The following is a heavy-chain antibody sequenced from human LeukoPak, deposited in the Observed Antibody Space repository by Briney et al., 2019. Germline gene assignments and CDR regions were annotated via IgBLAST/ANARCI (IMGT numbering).Heavy chain of an antibody. D-gene: IGHD6-19*01. J-gene: IGHJ3*02. CDR2: INPNSGGT. Sequence: GASVKVSCKASGYTFTGYYMHWVRQAPGQGLEWMGRINPNSGGTNYAQEFQGRVTMTRDTAISTAYMELSRLRSDDTAVYYCARGPRLDSSGWYYGAFDIWGQGTMVTVPS. V-gene: IGHV1-2*06. CDR3: ARGPRLDSSGWYYGAFDI. CDR1: GYTFTGYY.